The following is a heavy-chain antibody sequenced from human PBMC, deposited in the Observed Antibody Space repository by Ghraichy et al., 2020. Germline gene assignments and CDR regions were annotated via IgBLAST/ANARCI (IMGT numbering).Heavy chain of an antibody. CDR1: GFIFNTYW. J-gene: IGHJ4*02. D-gene: IGHD6-19*01. V-gene: IGHV3-7*04. CDR3: AGGSGWLIDY. Sequence: GGSLRLSCEASGFIFNTYWMNWVRQVPGKGLEWVSNIEGDGSEKNYVDSVKGRFTISRDNAKNSVFLQMDSLRVDDMGVYYCAGGSGWLIDYWGQGTLVTVSS. CDR2: IEGDGSEK.